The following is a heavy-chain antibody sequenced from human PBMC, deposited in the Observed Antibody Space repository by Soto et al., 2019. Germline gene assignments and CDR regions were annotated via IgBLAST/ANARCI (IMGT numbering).Heavy chain of an antibody. CDR3: AKAWGSLAGLDY. J-gene: IGHJ4*02. V-gene: IGHV1-69*02. CDR2: IIPILGIA. Sequence: SVKVSCKASGGTFSSYTISWVRQAPGQGLEWMGRIIPILGIANYAQKFQGRVTITADKSTSTAYMELNSLRAEDTAVYYCAKAWGSLAGLDYWGQGTLVTVSS. CDR1: GGTFSSYT. D-gene: IGHD6-19*01.